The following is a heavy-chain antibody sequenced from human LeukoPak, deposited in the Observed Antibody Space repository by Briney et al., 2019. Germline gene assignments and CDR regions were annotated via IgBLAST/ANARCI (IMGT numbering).Heavy chain of an antibody. D-gene: IGHD2-2*01. Sequence: ASVKVSCKASGYTFTGYYMHWVRQAPGQGLEWMGWIDPNSGGTNYAQKFQGRVTMTRDTSISTAYMELSRLRSDDTAVYYCARAGERCSSTSCYYHYYYMDVWGKGTTVTVSS. CDR2: IDPNSGGT. CDR1: GYTFTGYY. CDR3: ARAGERCSSTSCYYHYYYMDV. V-gene: IGHV1-2*02. J-gene: IGHJ6*03.